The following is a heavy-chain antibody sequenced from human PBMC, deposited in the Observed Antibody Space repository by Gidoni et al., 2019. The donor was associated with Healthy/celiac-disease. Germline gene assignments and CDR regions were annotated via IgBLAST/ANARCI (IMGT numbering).Heavy chain of an antibody. V-gene: IGHV4-34*01. CDR3: ARGREWEPHDAFDI. CDR2: INHSGST. J-gene: IGHJ3*02. Sequence: QVQLQQWGAGLLKPSETLSLTCAVYGGSFSGYYWSWIRQPPGKGLEWIGEINHSGSTNYNPSLKSRVTISVDTSKNQFSLKLSSVTAADTAVYYCARGREWEPHDAFDIWGQGTMVTVSS. D-gene: IGHD1-26*01. CDR1: GGSFSGYY.